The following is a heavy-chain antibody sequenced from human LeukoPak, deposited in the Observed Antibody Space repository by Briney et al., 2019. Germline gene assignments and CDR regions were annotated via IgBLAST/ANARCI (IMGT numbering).Heavy chain of an antibody. CDR2: IKKDGSEK. D-gene: IGHD3-22*01. J-gene: IGHJ3*02. CDR3: ARDFHRYYYDSSGYNAFDI. CDR1: GFTFSSYS. V-gene: IGHV3-7*01. Sequence: GGSLRLSCAASGFTFSSYSMNWVRQAPGKGLEWVANIKKDGSEKYYVDSVKGRFTISRDNAKNSLYLQMNSLRAEDTAVYYCARDFHRYYYDSSGYNAFDIWGQGTMVTVSS.